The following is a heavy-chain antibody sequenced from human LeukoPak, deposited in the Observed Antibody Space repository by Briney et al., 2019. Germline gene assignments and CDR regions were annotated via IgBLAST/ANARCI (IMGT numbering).Heavy chain of an antibody. Sequence: SETLSLTRTVSGGSLRSYYWGWVRPPPGEGLEGIGYIYYSGSTNYSPSLKSRVTISVDASKNQFSLKLSSVTAADTAVYYCARVSAAGLYYFDYWGQGTLVTVSS. CDR2: IYYSGST. V-gene: IGHV4-59*01. D-gene: IGHD6-13*01. J-gene: IGHJ4*02. CDR3: ARVSAAGLYYFDY. CDR1: GGSLRSYY.